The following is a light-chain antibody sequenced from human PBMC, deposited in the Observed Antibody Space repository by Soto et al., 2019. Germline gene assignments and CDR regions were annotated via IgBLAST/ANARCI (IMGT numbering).Light chain of an antibody. V-gene: IGKV2-28*01. CDR1: QSLLHSNGYNY. CDR3: MQALQTPRT. CDR2: LGS. J-gene: IGKJ3*01. Sequence: DIVMTQSPLSLPVTPGEPASISCRSSQSLLHSNGYNYLDWYLQKPGQSPQLLIYLGSNRASGVPDRFSGSGSGTDFTLKISRVAAEDVGVYYCMQALQTPRTFGPGTKVDIK.